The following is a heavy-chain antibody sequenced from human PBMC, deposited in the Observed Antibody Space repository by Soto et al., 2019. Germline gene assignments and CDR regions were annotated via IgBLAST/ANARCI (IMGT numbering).Heavy chain of an antibody. D-gene: IGHD5-12*01. CDR2: ISGSGGST. CDR1: GFTFSSYA. CDR3: AKGRRVRGYSGYYIFGY. J-gene: IGHJ4*02. V-gene: IGHV3-23*01. Sequence: EVQLLESGGGLVQPGGSLRLSCAASGFTFSSYAMSWVRQPPGKGLEWVSAISGSGGSTYYADSVKGRLTISRDNSKNTLYLQMNSLSAEYTAVYYRAKGRRVRGYSGYYIFGYWGQGTLVTVSS.